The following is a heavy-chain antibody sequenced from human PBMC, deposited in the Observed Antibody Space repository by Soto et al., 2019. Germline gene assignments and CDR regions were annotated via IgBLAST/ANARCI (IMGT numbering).Heavy chain of an antibody. CDR3: ARERPYYDILTGYYKPAYYYYGMDV. CDR1: GFTFSSYG. J-gene: IGHJ6*04. D-gene: IGHD3-9*01. V-gene: IGHV3-33*01. Sequence: GGSLRLSCAASGFTFSSYGMHWVRQAPGKGLEWVAVIWYDGSNKYYADSVKGRFTISRDNSKNTLYLQMNSLRAEDTAVYYCARERPYYDILTGYYKPAYYYYGMDVWGEGTTVTVAS. CDR2: IWYDGSNK.